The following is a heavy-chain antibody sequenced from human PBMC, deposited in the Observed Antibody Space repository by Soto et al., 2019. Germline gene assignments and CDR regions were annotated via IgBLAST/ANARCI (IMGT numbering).Heavy chain of an antibody. D-gene: IGHD2-2*01. CDR2: IIPIFGTA. CDR3: ARDKGYCSSTSCPWDY. V-gene: IGHV1-69*13. J-gene: IGHJ4*01. Sequence: SVKVSCKASGGTFSSYASSWVRQAPGQGLEWMGGIIPIFGTANYAQKFQGRVTITADESTSTAYMELSSLRSEDTAVYYCARDKGYCSSTSCPWDYWGHGTLVTFSS. CDR1: GGTFSSYA.